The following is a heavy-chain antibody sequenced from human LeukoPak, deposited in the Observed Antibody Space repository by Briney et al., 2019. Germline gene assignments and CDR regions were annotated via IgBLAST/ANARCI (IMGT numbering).Heavy chain of an antibody. D-gene: IGHD1-14*01. V-gene: IGHV3-74*01. CDR1: GFTFGNSW. CDR3: VVVVEPPDSDGFDV. Sequence: PGGSLRLSCAASGFTFGNSWVHWVRQAPGKGLVGVSLINADGSTATYADSVKGRFTISRDNARNTLSLQMNSLTIEDTAVYYCVVVVEPPDSDGFDVWGQETMITVSS. J-gene: IGHJ3*01. CDR2: INADGSTA.